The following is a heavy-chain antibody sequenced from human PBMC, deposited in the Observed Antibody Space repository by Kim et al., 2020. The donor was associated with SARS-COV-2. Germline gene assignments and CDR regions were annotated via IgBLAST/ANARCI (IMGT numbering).Heavy chain of an antibody. D-gene: IGHD3-10*01. J-gene: IGHJ6*04. Sequence: SETLSLTCAVYSGSFTAYYWSWIRQPPGKGLEWIGEINHSGSTNYNPSPRSRVTISVDPSKNQFFLRLSTVTAAETAVYYCARVPKNYGPGSSLPGSYYYYFGMDGWGKGTTVTVSS. CDR3: ARVPKNYGPGSSLPGSYYYYFGMDG. V-gene: IGHV4-34*01. CDR2: INHSGST. CDR1: SGSFTAYY.